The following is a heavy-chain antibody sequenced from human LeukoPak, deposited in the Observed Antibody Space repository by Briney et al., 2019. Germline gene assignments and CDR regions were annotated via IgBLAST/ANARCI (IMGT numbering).Heavy chain of an antibody. CDR1: GGSVSRGSYY. J-gene: IGHJ4*02. V-gene: IGHV4-61*01. D-gene: IGHD2-15*01. CDR2: IYYRGST. Sequence: SETLSLTCTVSGGSVSRGSYYWSWIRQPPGEGLEGIGYIYYRGSTNYNPSLKSRLTISVDTSKNQFSLKLGSVTATATAVYYCARSGKVRYCSGGSCYSGADYWGQGTLVTVSS. CDR3: ARSGKVRYCSGGSCYSGADY.